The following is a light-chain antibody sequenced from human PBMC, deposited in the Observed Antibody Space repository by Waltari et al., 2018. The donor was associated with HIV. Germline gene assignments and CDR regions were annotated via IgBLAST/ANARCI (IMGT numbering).Light chain of an antibody. Sequence: QSVVTQPPSASGTPGQRVTISCSGSGSNIGTYSVNWYQHFPGTAPKLLIYMNDQRPSGVPGRFSGSQSGTSASRAIRGLQYDDEADYCWAVWDDSLGGAVFGGGTKLTVL. J-gene: IGLJ2*01. CDR3: AVWDDSLGGAV. CDR2: MND. CDR1: GSNIGTYS. V-gene: IGLV1-47*01.